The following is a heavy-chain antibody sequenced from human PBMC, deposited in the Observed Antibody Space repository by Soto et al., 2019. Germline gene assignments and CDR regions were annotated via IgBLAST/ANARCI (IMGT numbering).Heavy chain of an antibody. D-gene: IGHD2-21*02. CDR2: ISYDGSNK. V-gene: IGHV3-30*18. J-gene: IGHJ3*02. CDR3: AKGLYCGGDCYYAFDI. Sequence: GGSLRLSCAASGFTFSSYGMHWVRQAPGKGLEWVAVISYDGSNKYYADSVKGRFTISRDNSKNTLYLQMNSLRAEDTAVYYCAKGLYCGGDCYYAFDIWGQGTMVTVSS. CDR1: GFTFSSYG.